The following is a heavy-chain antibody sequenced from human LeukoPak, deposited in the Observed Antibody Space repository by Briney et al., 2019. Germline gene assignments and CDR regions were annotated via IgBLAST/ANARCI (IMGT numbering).Heavy chain of an antibody. J-gene: IGHJ4*02. Sequence: ASVKVSCKASGGTFSSYAISWVRQAPGQGLEWMGGIIPIFGTANYAQKFQGRVTITTDESTSTAYMELSSLRSEDTAVYYCARVYTELLAHPPFDYWGQGTLVTVSS. CDR3: ARVYTELLAHPPFDY. D-gene: IGHD3-16*01. CDR2: IIPIFGTA. V-gene: IGHV1-69*05. CDR1: GGTFSSYA.